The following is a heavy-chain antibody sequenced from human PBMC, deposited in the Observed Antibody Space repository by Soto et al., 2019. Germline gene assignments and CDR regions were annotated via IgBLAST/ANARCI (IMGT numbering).Heavy chain of an antibody. CDR2: IYYSGTT. Sequence: PSETLSLTCTVSGGSISSGDYYWAWIRQPPGKGLEWIASIYYSGTTYYNPSLKSRVTISVEDSKNQFSLKLRSLTATDTAVYYCAAPYRHFDFWGQGILVTVSS. D-gene: IGHD2-2*02. CDR1: GGSISSGDYY. CDR3: AAPYRHFDF. V-gene: IGHV4-39*01. J-gene: IGHJ4*02.